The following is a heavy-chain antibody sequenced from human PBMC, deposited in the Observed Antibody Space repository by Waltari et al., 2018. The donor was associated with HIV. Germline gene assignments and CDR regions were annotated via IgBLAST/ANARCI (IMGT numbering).Heavy chain of an antibody. CDR3: TTDKARSPDY. J-gene: IGHJ4*02. CDR2: STRDIDGGAA. D-gene: IGHD6-6*01. V-gene: IGHV3-15*05. CDR1: GFHFTNPW. Sequence: EVRLLESGGGLVKPGGSLKLSRLGSGFHFTNPWMSWERRAPGGGLEGLGRSTRDIDGGAADHAEAVQLRCTISRDDAKNTVFWEMKNLMREYAALYSATTDKARSPDYWSLGALVT.